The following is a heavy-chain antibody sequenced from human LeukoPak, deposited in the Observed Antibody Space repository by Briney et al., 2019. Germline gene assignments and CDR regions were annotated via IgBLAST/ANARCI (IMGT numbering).Heavy chain of an antibody. CDR2: INHSGST. CDR1: GGSFSGYY. J-gene: IGHJ4*02. V-gene: IGHV4-34*01. CDR3: ARFALYSSRGIDY. D-gene: IGHD6-13*01. Sequence: KASETLSLTCAVYGGSFSGYYWSWIRQPPGKGLEWIGEINHSGSTNYNPSLKSRVTISVDTSKNQFSLKLSSVTAADTAVYHCARFALYSSRGIDYWGQGTLVTVSS.